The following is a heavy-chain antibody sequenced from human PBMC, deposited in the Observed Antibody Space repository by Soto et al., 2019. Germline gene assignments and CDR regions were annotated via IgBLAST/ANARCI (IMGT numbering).Heavy chain of an antibody. CDR3: VKGSPYRSSWAPYYYYGMDV. CDR2: ISSNGGST. D-gene: IGHD6-13*01. Sequence: PGGSLRLSCSASGFTFSSYAMHWVRQAPGKGLEYVSAISSNGGSTYYADSVKGRFTISRDNSKNTLYLQMSSLRAEDTAVYYCVKGSPYRSSWAPYYYYGMDVWGQGTTVTVYS. V-gene: IGHV3-64D*06. CDR1: GFTFSSYA. J-gene: IGHJ6*02.